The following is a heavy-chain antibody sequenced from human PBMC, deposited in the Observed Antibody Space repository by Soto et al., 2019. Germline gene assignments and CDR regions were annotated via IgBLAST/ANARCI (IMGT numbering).Heavy chain of an antibody. CDR1: GGSISSYY. CDR3: ARQGFGPLHGLVDV. D-gene: IGHD3-10*01. Sequence: QVQLQESGPGLVKPSETMSLSCTVSGGSISSYYWSWFRQSPGKRMEWIGYVHHSWGSSYNPPLQRRVALSLDTSKTQSSPKVTSVPATDPAVYYCARQGFGPLHGLVDVWGQGTTVTVSS. CDR2: VHHSWGS. J-gene: IGHJ6*02. V-gene: IGHV4-59*08.